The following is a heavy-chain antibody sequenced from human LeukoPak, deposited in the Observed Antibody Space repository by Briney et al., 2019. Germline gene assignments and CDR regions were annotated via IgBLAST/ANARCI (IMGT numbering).Heavy chain of an antibody. CDR3: ARAYDLWSGYYSVLVDYYYYGMDV. J-gene: IGHJ6*02. Sequence: ASVKVSCKASGYTFTSYGISWVRQAPGQGLEWMGWISAYNGNTNYAQKLQGRVTMTTDTSTSTAYMELRSLRSDDTAVYYCARAYDLWSGYYSVLVDYYYYGMDVWGQGTTVTVSS. CDR1: GYTFTSYG. CDR2: ISAYNGNT. V-gene: IGHV1-18*01. D-gene: IGHD3-3*01.